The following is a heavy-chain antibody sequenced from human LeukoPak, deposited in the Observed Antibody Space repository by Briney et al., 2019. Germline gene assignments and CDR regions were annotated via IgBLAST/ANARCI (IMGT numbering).Heavy chain of an antibody. CDR2: INHSGST. CDR3: ARGVGDY. D-gene: IGHD1-26*01. J-gene: IGHJ4*02. V-gene: IGHV4-34*01. CDR1: GGSFSGYY. Sequence: SETLSLTCAVYGGSFSGYYWSWIRQPPGKGLEWIGEINHSGSTNYNPSLKSRVTISVDTSKNQFSLKLSSVTAADTAVYYCARGVGDYWGQGTLVTVSS.